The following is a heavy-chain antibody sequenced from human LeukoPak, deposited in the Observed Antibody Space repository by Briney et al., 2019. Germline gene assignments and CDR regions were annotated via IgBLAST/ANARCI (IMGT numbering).Heavy chain of an antibody. Sequence: SETLSLTCTVSGGSISSYYWSWLRQPPGKGLEWIGYISYSVTTNYNPSLKSRVHISVDTSENQFSLKLRSVTAAHAAVYFCASAGSSGDFRLDLWGQGTLVTVSS. CDR1: GGSISSYY. CDR2: ISYSVTT. J-gene: IGHJ1*01. D-gene: IGHD3-22*01. V-gene: IGHV4-59*08. CDR3: ASAGSSGDFRLDL.